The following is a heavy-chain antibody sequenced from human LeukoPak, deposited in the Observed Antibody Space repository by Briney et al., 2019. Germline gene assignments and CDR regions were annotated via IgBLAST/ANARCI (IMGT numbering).Heavy chain of an antibody. J-gene: IGHJ5*02. D-gene: IGHD4-17*01. Sequence: GGSLRLSCAASGFTFSNYAMSWVRQAPGKGLDWVSAISGSGGSTYYADSVKGRFTISRDNSKNTLYLQMNSLRTEDTAVYYCARDPRLRLKRSGWFDPWGQGTLVTVSS. CDR3: ARDPRLRLKRSGWFDP. V-gene: IGHV3-23*01. CDR1: GFTFSNYA. CDR2: ISGSGGST.